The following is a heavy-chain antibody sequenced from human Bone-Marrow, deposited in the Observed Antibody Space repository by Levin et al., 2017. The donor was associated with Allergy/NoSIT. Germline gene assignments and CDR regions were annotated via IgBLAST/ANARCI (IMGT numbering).Heavy chain of an antibody. J-gene: IGHJ2*01. CDR3: ARGSQTNRKARVYWYFDL. CDR2: IHHSGST. CDR1: GGSLSDYS. Sequence: SQTLSLTCAVYGGSLSDYSWNWVRQPPGKSLEWLGEIHHSGSTNYNPSLKSRVTISVEMSKNQISLNLTSVTAADTGLYYCARGSQTNRKARVYWYFDLWGRETLVTVSS. V-gene: IGHV4-34*01. D-gene: IGHD1/OR15-1a*01.